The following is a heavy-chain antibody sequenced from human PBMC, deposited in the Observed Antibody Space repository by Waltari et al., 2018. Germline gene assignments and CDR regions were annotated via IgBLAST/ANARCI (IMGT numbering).Heavy chain of an antibody. CDR2: IKQDGSGK. Sequence: VQLVESGGGLVQPGGSLRLSCAASGFTFSSYWMSWVRQAPGKGLEWVANIKQDGSGKYYVDPWKGRFTISRDNAKNSLYLQMNSLRAEDTAVYYCARDPYCSSTSCFYYYYYGMDVWGQGTTVTVSS. CDR1: GFTFSSYW. J-gene: IGHJ6*02. CDR3: ARDPYCSSTSCFYYYYYGMDV. D-gene: IGHD2-2*01. V-gene: IGHV3-7*01.